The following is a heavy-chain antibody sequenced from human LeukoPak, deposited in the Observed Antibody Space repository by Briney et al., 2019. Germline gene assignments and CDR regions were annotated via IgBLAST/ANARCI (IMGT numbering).Heavy chain of an antibody. Sequence: PSETLSLTCAVYGGSFSGYYWSWIRQPPGKGLEWIGEINHSGSTNYNPSLKSRVTISVDTSKNQFSLRLSSVTAADTAVYYCARPGYPSCSSTSCYEYYYYMDVWGKGTTVTIS. CDR1: GGSFSGYY. J-gene: IGHJ6*03. CDR3: ARPGYPSCSSTSCYEYYYYMDV. CDR2: INHSGST. D-gene: IGHD2-2*01. V-gene: IGHV4-34*01.